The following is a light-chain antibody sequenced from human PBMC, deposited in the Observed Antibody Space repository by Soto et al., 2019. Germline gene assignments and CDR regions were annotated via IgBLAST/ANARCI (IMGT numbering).Light chain of an antibody. V-gene: IGKV1-5*03. Sequence: DIQMTQSPSTLSASVGDRVTITCRASQRISGSLAWYQQKPGKAPKLLIYEASNLKSGVPSTFSGSGSGTEYTLTISSLQPDDSASYYGQQYNGYWTFGQGTRVEIK. CDR2: EAS. CDR3: QQYNGYWT. J-gene: IGKJ1*01. CDR1: QRISGS.